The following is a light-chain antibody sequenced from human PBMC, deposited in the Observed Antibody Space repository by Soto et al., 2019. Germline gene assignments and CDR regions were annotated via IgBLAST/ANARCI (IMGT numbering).Light chain of an antibody. CDR2: SSN. Sequence: QSVLTQPPSASGTPGQRVTISCSGSSSNIGGHSVNWYQQLPGTAPKLLIHSSNQRPSGVPDRFSGSRSGTSGSLAISGLQSEDEADYYCAEWDGSLNGYVFGTGTKLTVL. CDR1: SSNIGGHS. CDR3: AEWDGSLNGYV. V-gene: IGLV1-44*01. J-gene: IGLJ1*01.